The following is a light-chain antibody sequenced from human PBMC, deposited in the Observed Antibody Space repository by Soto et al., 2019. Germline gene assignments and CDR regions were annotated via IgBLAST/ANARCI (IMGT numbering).Light chain of an antibody. Sequence: AIRMTQSPSSLSASTGDRVTITCRASQGISSYFAWYQQKPGKAPKLLIYAASTLQSGVPSRFSGSGSGTDFALTISCLQSEDFATYDCQQYYSYPMYTFGQGTKLEIK. CDR3: QQYYSYPMYT. V-gene: IGKV1-8*01. J-gene: IGKJ2*01. CDR2: AAS. CDR1: QGISSY.